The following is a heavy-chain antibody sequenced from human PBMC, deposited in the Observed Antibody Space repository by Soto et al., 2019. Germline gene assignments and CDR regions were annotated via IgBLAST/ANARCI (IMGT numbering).Heavy chain of an antibody. Sequence: SETLSLTCGIYGGSFSGYYWRWIRQPPGKGLEWIGEINHSGISNYNPSLKSRVTISADTSKNQFSLRLSSVTAADTAVYFCARGVAHSGSGSPRLMDVWGQGTTVTVSS. CDR1: GGSFSGYY. CDR2: INHSGIS. V-gene: IGHV4-34*01. D-gene: IGHD3-10*01. CDR3: ARGVAHSGSGSPRLMDV. J-gene: IGHJ6*02.